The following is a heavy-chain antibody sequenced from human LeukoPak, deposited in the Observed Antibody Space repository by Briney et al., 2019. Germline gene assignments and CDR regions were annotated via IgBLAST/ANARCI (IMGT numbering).Heavy chain of an antibody. D-gene: IGHD1-26*01. V-gene: IGHV4-4*02. CDR3: ARDQKWEVQEDNFIYYYYGMDV. CDR2: IYHSGSV. CDR1: GGSISSSNW. Sequence: SGTLSLTCTVSGGSISSSNWWSWVRQPPGKGLEWIGEIYHSGSVNYNPSLEGRVTLSVDKSKNQFSLWLSAVTAADTAVYYCARDQKWEVQEDNFIYYYYGMDVWGQGTTVTVSS. J-gene: IGHJ6*02.